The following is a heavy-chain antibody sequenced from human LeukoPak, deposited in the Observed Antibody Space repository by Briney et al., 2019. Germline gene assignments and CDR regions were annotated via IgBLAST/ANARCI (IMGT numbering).Heavy chain of an antibody. CDR2: IVGSGGST. Sequence: GGSLRLSCAASGFTFSSYAMSWVRQAPGKGLEWVSGIVGSGGSTYYADSVKGRFTISRDNSKNTVYLQMNSLRAEDTAVYYCVRVDVYGDYPYYFDSWGQGTLVTVSS. CDR3: VRVDVYGDYPYYFDS. CDR1: GFTFSSYA. V-gene: IGHV3-23*01. J-gene: IGHJ4*02. D-gene: IGHD4-17*01.